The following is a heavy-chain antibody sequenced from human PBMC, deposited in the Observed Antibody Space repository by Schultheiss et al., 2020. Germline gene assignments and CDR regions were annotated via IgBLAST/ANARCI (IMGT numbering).Heavy chain of an antibody. Sequence: GGSLRLSCAASGFTFSSYAMNWVRQAPGKGLEWISYISSSSNMRYYADSVKGRFTISRDNAKNTVYLQMNSLRVEDTAVYYCAKSAGSSRYYHYGLDVWGQGTTVTVSS. CDR2: ISSSSNMR. CDR1: GFTFSSYA. CDR3: AKSAGSSRYYHYGLDV. D-gene: IGHD2-2*01. V-gene: IGHV3-48*04. J-gene: IGHJ6*02.